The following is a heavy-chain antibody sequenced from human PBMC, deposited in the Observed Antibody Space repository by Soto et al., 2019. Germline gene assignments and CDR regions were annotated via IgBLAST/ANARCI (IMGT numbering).Heavy chain of an antibody. CDR3: ARERNYSGSYSAFDI. CDR1: GGTFSSYA. J-gene: IGHJ3*02. D-gene: IGHD1-26*01. V-gene: IGHV1-69*13. Sequence: SVKVSFKASGGTFSSYAISWVRQAPGQGLEWMGGIIPIFGTANYAQKLQGRVTITADESTSTAYMELSSLRSEDTAVYYCARERNYSGSYSAFDIWGQGTMVTVSS. CDR2: IIPIFGTA.